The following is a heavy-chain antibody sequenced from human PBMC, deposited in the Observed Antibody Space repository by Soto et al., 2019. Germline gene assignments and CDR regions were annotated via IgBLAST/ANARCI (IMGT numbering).Heavy chain of an antibody. CDR3: TTDKRSSSPDIDY. CDR1: GFTFSNAW. D-gene: IGHD6-6*01. CDR2: IKSKTDGGTT. Sequence: GSLRLSCAASGFTFSNAWMNWVRQAPGKGLEWVGRIKSKTDGGTTDYAAPVKGRFTISRDDSKNTLYLQMNSLKTEDTAVYYCTTDKRSSSPDIDYWGQGTLVTVSS. J-gene: IGHJ4*02. V-gene: IGHV3-15*07.